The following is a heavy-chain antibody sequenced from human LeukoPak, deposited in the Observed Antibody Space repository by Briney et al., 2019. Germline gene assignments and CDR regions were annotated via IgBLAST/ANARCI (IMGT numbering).Heavy chain of an antibody. CDR1: GFTFNNYA. V-gene: IGHV3-23*01. Sequence: GGSLRLSCAASGFTFNNYAMSWVRQAPGKGLEWASSISGGGETTYYADSAKGRFTISRDNSQNTLYLQMNSLRAEDTAVYYCARDYADYVGYFFFDYWGQGTLVTVSS. J-gene: IGHJ4*02. CDR3: ARDYADYVGYFFFDY. CDR2: ISGGGETT. D-gene: IGHD4-17*01.